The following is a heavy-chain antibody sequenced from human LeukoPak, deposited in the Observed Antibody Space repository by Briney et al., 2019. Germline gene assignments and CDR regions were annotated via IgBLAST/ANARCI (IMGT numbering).Heavy chain of an antibody. D-gene: IGHD5-12*01. V-gene: IGHV5-51*01. CDR2: IYPGDSDT. J-gene: IGHJ4*02. CDR3: ARSGYSGYETDY. CDR1: GYIFANYW. Sequence: GESLKISCKGSGYIFANYWIAWVRQMPGKGLEWMGIIYPGDSDTRYSPSFQGQVTISADKSITTAYLQWSSLKASDTAMYYCARSGYSGYETDYWGQGTLVTVSS.